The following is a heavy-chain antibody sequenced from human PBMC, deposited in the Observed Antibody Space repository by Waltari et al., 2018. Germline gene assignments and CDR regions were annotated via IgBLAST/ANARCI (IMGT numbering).Heavy chain of an antibody. CDR1: GDSVSSNSAA. J-gene: IGHJ3*02. D-gene: IGHD3-22*01. Sequence: QVQLQQSGPGLVKPSQTLSLTCPISGDSVSSNSAAWTWIRQSPARGLEWLGRTYYRSKWYNDYAVSVKSRITINPDTSKNQFSLQLNSVTPEDTAVYYCARVTYYYDSSGYHDAFDIWGQGTMVTVSS. CDR3: ARVTYYYDSSGYHDAFDI. CDR2: TYYRSKWYN. V-gene: IGHV6-1*01.